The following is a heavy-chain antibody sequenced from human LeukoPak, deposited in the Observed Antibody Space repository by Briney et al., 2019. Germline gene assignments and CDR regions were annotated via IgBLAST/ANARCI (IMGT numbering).Heavy chain of an antibody. J-gene: IGHJ3*02. CDR2: IYYSGST. D-gene: IGHD4-17*01. V-gene: IGHV4-59*01. Sequence: PSETLSLTCTVSGGSISSYYWSWIRQPPGKGLEWIGYIYYSGSTNYNPSLKSRVTISVDTSKNQFSLKLSSVTAADTAVYFCARDGATVTTFNYDAFDIWGRGTMVTVSS. CDR3: ARDGATVTTFNYDAFDI. CDR1: GGSISSYY.